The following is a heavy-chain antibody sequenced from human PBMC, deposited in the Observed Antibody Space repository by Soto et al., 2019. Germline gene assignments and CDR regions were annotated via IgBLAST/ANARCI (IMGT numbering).Heavy chain of an antibody. V-gene: IGHV4-31*02. CDR3: ARDHSGSYSNDAFDI. J-gene: IGHJ3*02. CDR2: IYYSGST. Sequence: PSETLSLTWTVSGGSISSGGYYWSWIRQQPGKGLEWIGYIYYSGSTYYNPSLKSRVTISVDTSKNQFSLKLSSVTAADTAVYYCARDHSGSYSNDAFDIWGQGTMVTVSS. D-gene: IGHD1-26*01. CDR1: GGSISSGGYY.